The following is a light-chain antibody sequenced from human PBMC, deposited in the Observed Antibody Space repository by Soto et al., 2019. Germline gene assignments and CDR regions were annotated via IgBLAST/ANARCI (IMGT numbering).Light chain of an antibody. CDR3: HHYNNWWA. CDR1: QSVSSSY. V-gene: IGKV3D-20*02. J-gene: IGKJ1*01. CDR2: DAS. Sequence: EIVLTQSPCALSLSPGERATLSCRASQSVSSSYLAWYQQKPGQAPRLLIYDASTRATGIPDRFSGSGSGTEFSLTINSLQPEDFAVYYCHHYNNWWAFGQGTKV.